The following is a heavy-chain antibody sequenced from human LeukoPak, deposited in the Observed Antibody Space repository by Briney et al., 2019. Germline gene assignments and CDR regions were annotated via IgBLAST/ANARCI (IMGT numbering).Heavy chain of an antibody. CDR2: MNPNSGNT. D-gene: IGHD2-21*01. CDR1: GYTFTSYD. Sequence: GASVKVSCKASGYTFTSYDINWVRQATGQGLEWMGWMNPNSGNTGYAQKFQGRVTMTRNTSISTAYMELSSLRSEDTAVYYCARTAYCGGDCYSDFQHWGQGTLVTVSS. J-gene: IGHJ1*01. CDR3: ARTAYCGGDCYSDFQH. V-gene: IGHV1-8*01.